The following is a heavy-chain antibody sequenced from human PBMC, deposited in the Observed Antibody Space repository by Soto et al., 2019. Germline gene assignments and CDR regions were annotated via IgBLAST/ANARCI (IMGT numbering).Heavy chain of an antibody. V-gene: IGHV1-24*01. CDR2: IDHEHGAK. CDR1: GHSLPELS. J-gene: IGHJ4*02. CDR3: ATESNSRELQIRLHFDS. Sequence: ASAKVSCKASGHSLPELSIHWVRQGPGEGLEWMGGIDHEHGAKNYAQKFQGRLTLTQDTSTDTAYMELSNLRSADTAVYYCATESNSRELQIRLHFDSWGRTILVTVSS. D-gene: IGHD3-10*01.